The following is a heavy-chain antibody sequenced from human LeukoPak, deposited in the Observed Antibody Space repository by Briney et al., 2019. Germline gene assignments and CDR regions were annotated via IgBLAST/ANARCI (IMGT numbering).Heavy chain of an antibody. V-gene: IGHV4-59*01. D-gene: IGHD2-8*01. CDR2: IYYSGST. CDR3: ARSGTKTNGFDY. Sequence: PSETLSLTCTVSGGSISTYYWSWIRQPPGKGLEWIGYIYYSGSTNYSPSLQSRVTISVDTSRNQFSLRLSSVTAADTAMYYCARSGTKTNGFDYWGQGTLATVSS. CDR1: GGSISTYY. J-gene: IGHJ4*02.